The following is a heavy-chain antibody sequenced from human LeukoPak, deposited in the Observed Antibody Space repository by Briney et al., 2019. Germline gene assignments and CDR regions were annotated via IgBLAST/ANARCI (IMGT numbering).Heavy chain of an antibody. D-gene: IGHD2-2*01. CDR1: GGSISSYY. CDR3: ASSPWMAPWVVVPAARKGRWAFDI. Sequence: PSETLSLTCTVSGGSISSYYWSWIRQPPGKGLEWIGYIYYSVSTNYNPSLKSRVTISVDTSKNQFSLKLSSVTAADTAVYYWASSPWMAPWVVVPAARKGRWAFDIWGQGTMVTVSS. CDR2: IYYSVST. V-gene: IGHV4-59*01. J-gene: IGHJ3*02.